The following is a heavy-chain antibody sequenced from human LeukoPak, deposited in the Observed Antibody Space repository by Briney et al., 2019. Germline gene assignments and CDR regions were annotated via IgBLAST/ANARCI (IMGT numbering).Heavy chain of an antibody. D-gene: IGHD1-1*01. V-gene: IGHV4-4*02. CDR2: IYHSGST. J-gene: IGHJ4*02. CDR1: GGSISSRNW. Sequence: SETLSLTCAVSGGSISSRNWWSRVRQPPGKGLDWIGEIYHSGSTNYNPSLRSRVTISVDKSKNQFSLNLSSVTAADTAVYYCASHPSWNDVRLGYWGQGTLVTVSS. CDR3: ASHPSWNDVRLGY.